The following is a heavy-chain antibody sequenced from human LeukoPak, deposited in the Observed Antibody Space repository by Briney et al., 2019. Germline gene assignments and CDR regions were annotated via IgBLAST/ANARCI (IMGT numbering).Heavy chain of an antibody. CDR1: GGSISDNY. Sequence: SETLSLTCTVSGGSISDNYWSWIRQPPGKGLEWIGYIYYSGSTNYNPSLKSRVTISVDTSKNQFSLKLSSVTAADTAVYYCARASHDYGVGPDYWGQGTLVTVSS. V-gene: IGHV4-59*01. J-gene: IGHJ4*02. CDR2: IYYSGST. CDR3: ARASHDYGVGPDY. D-gene: IGHD4-17*01.